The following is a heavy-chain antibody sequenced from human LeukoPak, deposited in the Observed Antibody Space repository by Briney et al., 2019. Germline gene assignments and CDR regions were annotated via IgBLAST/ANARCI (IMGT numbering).Heavy chain of an antibody. CDR2: INGRGIT. CDR3: AKERQTGDYFTSDY. CDR1: GFTFSSYT. Sequence: GGSLRLSCTASGFTFSSYTMSWVRQAPGEGLEWLSAINGRGITYYAGSVRGRFTISRDNSENTLYLQMNSLTVDDTAVYFCAKERQTGDYFTSDYWGQGTLVTVSS. J-gene: IGHJ4*02. D-gene: IGHD4-17*01. V-gene: IGHV3-23*01.